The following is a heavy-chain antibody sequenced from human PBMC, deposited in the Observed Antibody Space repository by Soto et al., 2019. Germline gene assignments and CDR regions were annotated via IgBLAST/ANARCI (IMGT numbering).Heavy chain of an antibody. V-gene: IGHV4-38-2*02. CDR3: AREARGVIYYYGVDV. J-gene: IGHJ6*02. D-gene: IGHD3-10*01. CDR1: GYSIRSGYY. Sequence: PSESLSLTCSVSGYSIRSGYYWCWIQQPPGKGLEWIGSIYHSGSTYYNPSLKSRVTISVDTSKNQFSLKLSSVTAADTAVYYCAREARGVIYYYGVDVWGQGTTVTVSS. CDR2: IYHSGST.